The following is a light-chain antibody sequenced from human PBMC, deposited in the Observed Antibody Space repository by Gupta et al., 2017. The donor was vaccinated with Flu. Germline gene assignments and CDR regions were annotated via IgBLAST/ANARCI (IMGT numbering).Light chain of an antibody. CDR2: GAS. CDR3: LQYSDFSGP. CDR1: QSISVN. J-gene: IGKJ4*01. Sequence: PATLSVSPGERITLSRRDSQSISVNLAWYQQKPGQAPRLLIYGASNRATGIPARFSGSGFGTEFTLTITSLQSEDFAIYYCLQYSDFSGPFGGGTKVEIK. V-gene: IGKV3-15*01.